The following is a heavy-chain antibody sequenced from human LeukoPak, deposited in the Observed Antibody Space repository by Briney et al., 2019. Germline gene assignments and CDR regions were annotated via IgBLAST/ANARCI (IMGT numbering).Heavy chain of an antibody. V-gene: IGHV1-8*02. CDR1: GYTFTSYD. D-gene: IGHD3-9*01. J-gene: IGHJ6*02. CDR2: MNPNSGNT. CDR3: ASGGKNYDILTGYYYYGMDV. Sequence: ASVKVSCKASGYTFTSYDINWVRQATGQGLEWMGWMNPNSGNTGYAQKFQGRVTMTRNTSISTAYMELSSLRSEDTAVYYCASGGKNYDILTGYYYYGMDVWGQGTTVTVSS.